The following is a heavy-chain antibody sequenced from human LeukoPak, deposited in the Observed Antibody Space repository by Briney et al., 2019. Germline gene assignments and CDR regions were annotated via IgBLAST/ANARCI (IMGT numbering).Heavy chain of an antibody. V-gene: IGHV3-74*01. CDR3: ARAPSEICWYYPEYLRH. CDR2: IKSDGST. J-gene: IGHJ1*01. D-gene: IGHD3-10*01. CDR1: GFTFSSYW. Sequence: GGSLRLSCAASGFTFSSYWMHWVRQAPGKGLVWVSRIKSDGSTNYADSVKGRFTISRDNAKNTVSLQMNSLRAEDTGVYYCARAPSEICWYYPEYLRHWGQGTLVTVSS.